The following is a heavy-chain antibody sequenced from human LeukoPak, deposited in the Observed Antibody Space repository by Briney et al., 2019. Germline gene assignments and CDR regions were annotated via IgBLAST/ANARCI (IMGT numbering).Heavy chain of an antibody. CDR3: AKDYEPLVGVHRWGDWFDP. V-gene: IGHV3-48*03. CDR2: ISSSGSTI. J-gene: IGHJ5*02. D-gene: IGHD1-26*01. Sequence: GGSLRLSCAASGFTFSSYEMNWVRQAPGKGLEWVSYISSSGSTIYYADSVKGRFTISRDNSKNTLYLQMNSLRAEDTAVYYCAKDYEPLVGVHRWGDWFDPWGQGTLVTVSS. CDR1: GFTFSSYE.